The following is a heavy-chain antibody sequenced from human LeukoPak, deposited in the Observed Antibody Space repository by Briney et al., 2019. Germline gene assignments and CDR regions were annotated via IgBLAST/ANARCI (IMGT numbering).Heavy chain of an antibody. V-gene: IGHV1-69*05. CDR3: AREDITMVRGAKNAFDI. CDR2: IIPIFGTA. D-gene: IGHD3-10*01. Sequence: ASVKVSCKASGGTFSSYAISWVRQAPGQGLEWMGGIIPIFGTANYAQKFQGRVTMTRDTSTSTVYMELSSLRSEDTAVYYCAREDITMVRGAKNAFDIWGQGTMVTVSS. J-gene: IGHJ3*02. CDR1: GGTFSSYA.